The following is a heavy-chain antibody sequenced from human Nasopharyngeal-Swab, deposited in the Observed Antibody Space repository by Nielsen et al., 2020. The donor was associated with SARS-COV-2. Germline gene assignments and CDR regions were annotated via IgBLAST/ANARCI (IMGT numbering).Heavy chain of an antibody. V-gene: IGHV3-23*01. J-gene: IGHJ4*02. CDR3: AKQSANWGSYFDY. D-gene: IGHD7-27*01. CDR2: ISAASVNT. CDR1: EFTFSSYA. Sequence: GESLKISCAASEFTFSSYAMSWVRQAPGKGLEWVSAISAASVNTQCANSVKGRFTISRDNSKNTLYLQMNTLRAEDTAIYYCAKQSANWGSYFDYWGQGTLVTVSS.